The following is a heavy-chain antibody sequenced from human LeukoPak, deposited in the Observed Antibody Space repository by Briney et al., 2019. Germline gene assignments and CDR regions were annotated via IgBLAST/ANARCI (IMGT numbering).Heavy chain of an antibody. CDR2: ISGSGGST. D-gene: IGHD1-26*01. CDR3: AKDQTRELLGYFDY. V-gene: IGHV3-23*01. Sequence: GGSLRLSCAASGFTFSSYAMSWVRQAPGKGLEWVSAISGSGGSTYYADSVKGRLTIYRDNSKNTLYLQMNSLRAEDTAVYYCAKDQTRELLGYFDYWGQGTPVTVSS. J-gene: IGHJ4*02. CDR1: GFTFSSYA.